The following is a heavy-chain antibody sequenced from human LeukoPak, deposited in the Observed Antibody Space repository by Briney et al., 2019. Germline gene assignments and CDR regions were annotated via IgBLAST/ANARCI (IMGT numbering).Heavy chain of an antibody. CDR1: GYTFTGYY. CDR2: INPNSGGT. J-gene: IGHJ4*02. D-gene: IGHD4-17*01. CDR3: ARSHGDYVVTDY. V-gene: IGHV1-2*02. Sequence: ASVKVSCKASGYTFTGYYMHWVRQAPGQGLEWMGWINPNSGGTNYAQKFQGRVTMTRDTSISTAYMELSRLRSDDTAVYYCARSHGDYVVTDYWGQGTPVTVSS.